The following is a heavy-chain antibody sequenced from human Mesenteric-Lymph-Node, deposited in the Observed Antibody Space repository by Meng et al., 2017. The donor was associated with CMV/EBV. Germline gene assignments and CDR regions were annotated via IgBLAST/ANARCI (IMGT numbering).Heavy chain of an antibody. CDR2: MNPGDGRT. CDR1: GYTFSSYY. CDR3: ARRAIGGYYGMDV. J-gene: IGHJ6*02. Sequence: ASVKVSCKASGYTFSSYYMHWVRQAPGQGLEWMGIMNPGDGRTSHAQKFQGRVTMTRDRSTSTAHMELSSLRSEDTAVYYCARRAIGGYYGMDVWGQGTTVTVSS. V-gene: IGHV1-46*01. D-gene: IGHD3-16*01.